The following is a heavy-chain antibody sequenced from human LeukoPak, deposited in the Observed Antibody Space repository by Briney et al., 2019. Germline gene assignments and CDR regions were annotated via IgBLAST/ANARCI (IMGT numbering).Heavy chain of an antibody. V-gene: IGHV5-51*01. D-gene: IGHD1-1*01. CDR3: ARGSPCNYIYYFDY. Sequence: GESLKISCKGSGYKFTSYWIGWVRPMPGKGLEWMGIIYPGDSDTRYSPSFQGQVTISADKSISTAYLQWSSLKASDIATYYCARGSPCNYIYYFDYWGQGTLVTVSS. CDR1: GYKFTSYW. J-gene: IGHJ4*02. CDR2: IYPGDSDT.